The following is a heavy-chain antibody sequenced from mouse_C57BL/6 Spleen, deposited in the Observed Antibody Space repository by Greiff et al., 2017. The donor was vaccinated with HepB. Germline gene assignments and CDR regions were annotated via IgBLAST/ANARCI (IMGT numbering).Heavy chain of an antibody. J-gene: IGHJ4*01. V-gene: IGHV1-22*01. CDR1: GYTFTDYH. D-gene: IGHD1-1*01. CDR2: INPNNGGT. CDR3: ARDYVTTVAYAMDY. Sequence: EVQLQQSGPELVKPGASVKMSCKASGYTFTDYHMHWVKQSHGKSLEWIGYINPNNGGTSYNQKFKGKATLTVNKSSSTAYMELRSLKSEDSAVYYCARDYVTTVAYAMDYWGQGTSVTVSS.